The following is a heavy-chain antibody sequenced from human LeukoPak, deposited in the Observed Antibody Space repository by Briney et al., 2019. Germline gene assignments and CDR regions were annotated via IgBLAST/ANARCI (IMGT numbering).Heavy chain of an antibody. CDR1: GGSVTSFY. D-gene: IGHD4-23*01. J-gene: IGHJ4*02. Sequence: SETLSLTCAVSGGSVTSFYWSWIRQSPGQGLEWTGHIYYTGSASYNPSLKSRVRISIDTSKNQFSLNLTSLTAADTAVYYCARVGGDSGTSPRFFFDYWGQGTLVTVSS. V-gene: IGHV4-59*02. CDR3: ARVGGDSGTSPRFFFDY. CDR2: IYYTGSA.